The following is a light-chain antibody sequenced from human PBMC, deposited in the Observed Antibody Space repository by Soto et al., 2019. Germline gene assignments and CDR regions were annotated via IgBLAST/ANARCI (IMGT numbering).Light chain of an antibody. J-gene: IGLJ1*01. CDR3: QSYDGTLSGSYV. CDR2: GTT. V-gene: IGLV1-40*01. Sequence: QSVLTQPPSVSGAPGQRVTTSCTGSSSNIGAGYDVHWYQQLPGTAPKLIIYGTTNRPSGVPDRFSGSKSGTSASLAITGLQAEDEADYYCQSYDGTLSGSYVFGIGTKVT. CDR1: SSNIGAGYD.